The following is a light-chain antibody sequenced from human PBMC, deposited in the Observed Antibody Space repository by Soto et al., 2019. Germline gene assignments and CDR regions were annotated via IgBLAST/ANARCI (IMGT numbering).Light chain of an antibody. CDR1: QSISKY. CDR3: HQRSNWRGT. V-gene: IGKV3-11*01. J-gene: IGKJ4*01. CDR2: DAS. Sequence: EIVLTQSPATLSFSPGERATLSCRASQSISKYLAWYQQRPGQAPRLLIYDASTRATGIPASFSGSWSVTDFTLTISSLEPEDFAVYYCHQRSNWRGTFGGGTKVEI.